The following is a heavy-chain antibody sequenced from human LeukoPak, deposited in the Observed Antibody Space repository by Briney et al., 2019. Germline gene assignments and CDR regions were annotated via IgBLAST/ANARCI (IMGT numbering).Heavy chain of an antibody. Sequence: PGGSLRLSCAASGFTFSSYSMNWVRQAPGKGLEWVSFISTSSSYIHNADSVKGRFTISRDNAKDSLYLQMNSLRAEDTAVYYCASGRYGSGSYYYYYYMDVWGKGATVTVSS. V-gene: IGHV3-21*01. D-gene: IGHD3-10*01. CDR1: GFTFSSYS. CDR3: ASGRYGSGSYYYYYYMDV. J-gene: IGHJ6*03. CDR2: ISTSSSYI.